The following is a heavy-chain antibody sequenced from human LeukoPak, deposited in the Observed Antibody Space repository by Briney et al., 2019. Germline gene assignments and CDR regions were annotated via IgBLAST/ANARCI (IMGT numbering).Heavy chain of an antibody. V-gene: IGHV3-11*05. CDR3: AREVGSSRAFDI. J-gene: IGHJ3*02. CDR2: FDRGRDGK. Sequence: PGGSLRLSCAGSGFRFSDYYMAWIRQTPGKGLQRVSFFDRGRDGKAHADSVQGRSTFSRDNDKNSLYLLLNSLTAEDTAVYYCAREVGSSRAFDIWGQGTMVTVSS. D-gene: IGHD2-15*01. CDR1: GFRFSDYY.